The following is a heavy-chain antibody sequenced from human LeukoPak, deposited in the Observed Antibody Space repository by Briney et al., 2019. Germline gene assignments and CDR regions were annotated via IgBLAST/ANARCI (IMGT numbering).Heavy chain of an antibody. D-gene: IGHD3-10*01. J-gene: IGHJ4*02. CDR2: IYHSGST. Sequence: SETLSLTCAVSGYSISSGYYWGWIRQPPGKGLEWIGSIYHSGSTYYNPSLKSRVTISVDTSKNQFSLKLSSVTAADTAVYYYAGTSMVRGVIITFSGYWGQGTLVTVSS. V-gene: IGHV4-38-2*01. CDR1: GYSISSGYY. CDR3: AGTSMVRGVIITFSGY.